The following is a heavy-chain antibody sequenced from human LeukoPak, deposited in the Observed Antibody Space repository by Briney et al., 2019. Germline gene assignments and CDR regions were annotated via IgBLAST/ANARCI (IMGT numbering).Heavy chain of an antibody. Sequence: ASVKVSCRASGFSLIVYYMHWVRQAPRRGLEWMGWIDPKSGGTSSAQSFQGRLTMTSDTSISTVYMELSGLRSDDTATYYCARGPVWGLDYWGLGTLVTVSS. CDR2: IDPKSGGT. V-gene: IGHV1-2*02. CDR1: GFSLIVYY. J-gene: IGHJ4*02. D-gene: IGHD7-27*01. CDR3: ARGPVWGLDY.